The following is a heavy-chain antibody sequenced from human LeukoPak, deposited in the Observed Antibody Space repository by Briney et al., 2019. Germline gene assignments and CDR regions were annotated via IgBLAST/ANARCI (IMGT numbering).Heavy chain of an antibody. J-gene: IGHJ4*02. CDR1: GFSFGSYW. Sequence: GGSLRLSCAASGFSFGSYWMSWVRQAPGKGLEWVASINQDGGEIHYVDSVKGRFTISRDNAKNSLYLQMNSLRAEDTALYYCARLYCSAGSCYRWLYYFDYWGQGTLVTVSS. D-gene: IGHD2-15*01. V-gene: IGHV3-7*03. CDR3: ARLYCSAGSCYRWLYYFDY. CDR2: INQDGGEI.